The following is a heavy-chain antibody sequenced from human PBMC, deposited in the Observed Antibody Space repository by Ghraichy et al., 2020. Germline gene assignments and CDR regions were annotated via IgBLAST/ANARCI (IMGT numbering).Heavy chain of an antibody. Sequence: ASVKVSCKASGYTFTGSYIHWVRQAPGQGLEWMGWINPNSGGTNYAQNFQGRVTMTRDTSIGTAYMELSRLRSDDTAVYYCARAEEYSYSNDYWGQGTLVTVSS. CDR1: GYTFTGSY. V-gene: IGHV1-2*02. CDR2: INPNSGGT. J-gene: IGHJ4*02. D-gene: IGHD6-6*01. CDR3: ARAEEYSYSNDY.